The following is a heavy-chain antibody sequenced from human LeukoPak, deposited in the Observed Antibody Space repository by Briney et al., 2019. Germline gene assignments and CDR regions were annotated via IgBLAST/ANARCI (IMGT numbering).Heavy chain of an antibody. D-gene: IGHD6-13*01. Sequence: ASVKVSCKASGYTFTSYGISWVRQAPGRGLEWMGWISAYNGNTNYAQKLQGRVTMTTDTSTSTDYVELRSLRSDDTAVYYCARVSSSWSYKYYFDYWGQGTLVTVSS. CDR1: GYTFTSYG. V-gene: IGHV1-18*01. CDR2: ISAYNGNT. J-gene: IGHJ4*02. CDR3: ARVSSSWSYKYYFDY.